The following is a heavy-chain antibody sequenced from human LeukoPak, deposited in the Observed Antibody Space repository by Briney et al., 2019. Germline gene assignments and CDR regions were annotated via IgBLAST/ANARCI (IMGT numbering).Heavy chain of an antibody. CDR2: INPNSGGT. J-gene: IGHJ5*02. D-gene: IGHD1-20*01. Sequence: GASVKVSCKASGYTFTGYYVHWVRQAPGQGLEWMGWINPNSGGTNYAQGFQGRVTMTRDTSISTAYMELSRLRSDDTAVYYCARDNWQADWFDPWGQGTLVTVSS. CDR3: ARDNWQADWFDP. V-gene: IGHV1-2*02. CDR1: GYTFTGYY.